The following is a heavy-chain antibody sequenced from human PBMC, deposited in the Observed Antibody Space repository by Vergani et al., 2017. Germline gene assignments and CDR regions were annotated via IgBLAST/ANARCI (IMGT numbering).Heavy chain of an antibody. Sequence: QVQLVESGGGVVQPGRSLRLSCAASGFTFNQYGMHWVRQAPGKGLEWVAVIWYDGSNKYYADSVKGRFSVSRDNSKNTVYLQMNSLRAEDTAVYYCAANFDFWGQGTLVTVSS. CDR2: IWYDGSNK. V-gene: IGHV3-33*01. J-gene: IGHJ4*02. D-gene: IGHD4/OR15-4a*01. CDR1: GFTFNQYG. CDR3: AANFDF.